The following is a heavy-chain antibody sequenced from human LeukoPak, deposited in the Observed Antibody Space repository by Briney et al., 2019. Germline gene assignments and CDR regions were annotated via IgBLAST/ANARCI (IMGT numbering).Heavy chain of an antibody. CDR2: IRYDGSNK. J-gene: IGHJ4*02. Sequence: GGSLRLSCAASGFTFSSYGMHWVRQAPGKGLEWVAFIRYDGSNKYYADSVKGRFTISRDNSKNTLYLQMNSLRAEDTAVYYCAKDRIAAAGTSLFDYWGQGTLVTVSS. V-gene: IGHV3-30*02. D-gene: IGHD6-13*01. CDR1: GFTFSSYG. CDR3: AKDRIAAAGTSLFDY.